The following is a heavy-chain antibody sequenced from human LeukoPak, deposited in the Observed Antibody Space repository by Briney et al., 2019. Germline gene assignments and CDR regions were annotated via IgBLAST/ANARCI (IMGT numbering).Heavy chain of an antibody. J-gene: IGHJ6*03. Sequence: GESLKISCKGSGYSFTSYWIGWVRQMPGKGLEWMGIIYPGDSDTRYSPSFQGQVTISADKSISTAYLQWSSLKASDTAVYYCARGPIFLSDTAMPLRTDYYYYYYMDVWGKGTTVTVSS. CDR2: IYPGDSDT. D-gene: IGHD5-18*01. CDR1: GYSFTSYW. V-gene: IGHV5-51*01. CDR3: ARGPIFLSDTAMPLRTDYYYYYYMDV.